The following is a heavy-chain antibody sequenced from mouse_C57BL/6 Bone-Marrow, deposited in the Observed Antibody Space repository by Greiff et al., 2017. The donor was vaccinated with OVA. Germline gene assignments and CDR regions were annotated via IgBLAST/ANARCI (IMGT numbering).Heavy chain of an antibody. Sequence: DVKLVESGGGLVQPKGSLKLSCAASGFSFNTYAMNWVRQAPGKGLEWVARIRSKSNNYATYYADSVKDRFTISRDDSESMLYLQMNNLKTEDTAMYYCVRSLGFAYWGQGTLVTVSA. D-gene: IGHD6-2*01. V-gene: IGHV10-1*01. CDR2: IRSKSNNYAT. CDR1: GFSFNTYA. CDR3: VRSLGFAY. J-gene: IGHJ3*01.